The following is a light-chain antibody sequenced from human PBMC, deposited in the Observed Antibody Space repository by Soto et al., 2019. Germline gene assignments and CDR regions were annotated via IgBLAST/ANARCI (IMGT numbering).Light chain of an antibody. J-gene: IGKJ1*01. Sequence: DIVLTQSPGTLSLSPGERATLSCRASQSVSSSYLAWYHQKPGQAPRLLIYGASIRATGIPDRLSASGSGTDFTLTISRLEPEDFAVYYCQQYGSSLSWTFGQGTKVDIK. CDR1: QSVSSSY. CDR2: GAS. CDR3: QQYGSSLSWT. V-gene: IGKV3-20*01.